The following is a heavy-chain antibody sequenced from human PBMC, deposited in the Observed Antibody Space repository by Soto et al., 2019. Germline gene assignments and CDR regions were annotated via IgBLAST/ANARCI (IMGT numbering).Heavy chain of an antibody. V-gene: IGHV4-39*01. Sequence: SETLSLTCTVSRGSISGTISGTSYYWAWVRQSPGKGLEWIGSVYYSGTAYYNPSLKSRVTISVDMSKNQFFLKLSSVTAADTSFYYCARHNWRVRRATAGNHFDSWGQGALVTVSS. CDR2: VYYSGTA. J-gene: IGHJ4*02. CDR3: ARHNWRVRRATAGNHFDS. CDR1: RGSISGTISGTSYY. D-gene: IGHD6-13*01.